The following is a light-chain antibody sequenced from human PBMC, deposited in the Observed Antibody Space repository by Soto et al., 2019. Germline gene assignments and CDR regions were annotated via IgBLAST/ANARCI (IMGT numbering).Light chain of an antibody. CDR3: QQARSFPVT. J-gene: IGKJ5*01. CDR1: QDISNF. CDR2: DAS. Sequence: DIQMTQSPSSLSASVGDRVTITCQASQDISNFLNWQNQEPGTAPKILISDASNLETAVPSRVSGSGSGTDFTLTITSLQSEDFATYYCQQARSFPVTFGQGTRLEIK. V-gene: IGKV1-33*01.